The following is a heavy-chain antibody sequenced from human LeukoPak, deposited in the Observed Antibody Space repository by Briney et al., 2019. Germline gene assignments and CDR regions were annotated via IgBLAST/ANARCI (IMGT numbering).Heavy chain of an antibody. CDR2: IKSKTDGGTT. V-gene: IGHV3-15*01. CDR1: GFTFSNAW. D-gene: IGHD5-18*01. CDR3: HDLDMVMSSE. Sequence: GGSLRLSCAASGFTFSNAWMSWVRQAPGKGLEWVGRIKSKTDGGTTDYAAPVKGRFTISRDDSKSTLYLQMNSLKTEDTAVYYCHDLDMVMSSEWGQGTLVTVSS. J-gene: IGHJ4*02.